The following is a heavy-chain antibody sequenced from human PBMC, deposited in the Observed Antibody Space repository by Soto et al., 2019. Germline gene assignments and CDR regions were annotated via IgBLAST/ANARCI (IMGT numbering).Heavy chain of an antibody. J-gene: IGHJ4*02. V-gene: IGHV3-33*01. CDR2: IYYDGSSE. D-gene: IGHD1-26*01. Sequence: QVQLVESGGGVVQPGRSLRLSCAASGFTFSNHGMHWVRQAPGKGLEWVARIYYDGSSEFYADSVKGRFTISRDSPKNTLYLQMNSLRAEDTAVYYCARGRGSGSFYQLDYWGQGTLVTVSP. CDR3: ARGRGSGSFYQLDY. CDR1: GFTFSNHG.